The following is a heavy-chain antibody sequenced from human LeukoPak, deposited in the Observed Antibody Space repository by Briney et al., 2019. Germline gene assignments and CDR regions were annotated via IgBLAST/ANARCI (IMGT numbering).Heavy chain of an antibody. Sequence: ASVKVSCKASGYTFTSYGISWVRQAPGQGLEWMGWISAYNGNTNYAQKLQGRVTMTTDTSTSTAYMELRSLRSDDTAVYYCARLASCSHMWCAFDIWGQGTMATVSS. CDR2: ISAYNGNT. V-gene: IGHV1-18*01. D-gene: IGHD2-2*01. J-gene: IGHJ3*02. CDR1: GYTFTSYG. CDR3: ARLASCSHMWCAFDI.